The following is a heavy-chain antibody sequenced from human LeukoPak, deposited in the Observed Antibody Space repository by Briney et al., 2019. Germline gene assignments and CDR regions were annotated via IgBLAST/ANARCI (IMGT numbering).Heavy chain of an antibody. CDR2: ISYDGSNK. J-gene: IGHJ4*02. V-gene: IGHV3-30-3*01. CDR3: ANYFWSGYNDY. Sequence: GGSLRLSCAASGFTFSSYAMHWVRQAPGKGLEWVAVISYDGSNKYYADSVKGRFTISRDNSKNTLYLQMNSLRAEDTAVYYCANYFWSGYNDYWGQGTLVTVSS. D-gene: IGHD3-3*01. CDR1: GFTFSSYA.